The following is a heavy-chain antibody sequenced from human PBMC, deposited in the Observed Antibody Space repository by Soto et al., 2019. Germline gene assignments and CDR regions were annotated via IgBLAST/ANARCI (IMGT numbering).Heavy chain of an antibody. D-gene: IGHD6-6*01. Sequence: ASVKVSCKASGYTFTSYGISWVRQAPGQGLEWMGWISAYNGNTNYAQKLQGRVTMTTDTSTSTAYMELRSLRSDDTAVYYCARDHYSSSSRRNYYGMDVWGQGTTVTVSS. CDR3: ARDHYSSSSRRNYYGMDV. J-gene: IGHJ6*02. CDR2: ISAYNGNT. V-gene: IGHV1-18*01. CDR1: GYTFTSYG.